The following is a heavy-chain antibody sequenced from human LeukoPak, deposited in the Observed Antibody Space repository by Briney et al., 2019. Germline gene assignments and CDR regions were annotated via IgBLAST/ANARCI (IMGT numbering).Heavy chain of an antibody. CDR1: GGSISSYY. CDR2: IYYSGST. D-gene: IGHD1-26*01. Sequence: SETLSLTCTVSGGSISSYYWNWIRQPPGKGLEWIGYIYYSGSTNYNPSLKSRVTISVDTSKNQFSLNLSSVTAADTAVYYCAREAGAASGYFDYWGQGTLVTVSS. V-gene: IGHV4-59*01. CDR3: AREAGAASGYFDY. J-gene: IGHJ4*02.